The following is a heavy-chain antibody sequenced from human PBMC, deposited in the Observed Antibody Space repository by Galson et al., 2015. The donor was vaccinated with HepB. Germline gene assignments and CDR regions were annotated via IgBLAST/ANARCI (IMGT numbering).Heavy chain of an antibody. CDR3: TRDGPSYFYDSSGYYSIAY. Sequence: SLRLSCAASGFIFSDYYMSWVRQAPGKGLEWISYISHSGRTIYHADSVKGRFTISRDNAKNSLFLRMNSLRDEDTAVYYCTRDGPSYFYDSSGYYSIAYWGQGTLVTVSS. D-gene: IGHD3-22*01. CDR1: GFIFSDYY. CDR2: ISHSGRTI. V-gene: IGHV3-11*01. J-gene: IGHJ4*02.